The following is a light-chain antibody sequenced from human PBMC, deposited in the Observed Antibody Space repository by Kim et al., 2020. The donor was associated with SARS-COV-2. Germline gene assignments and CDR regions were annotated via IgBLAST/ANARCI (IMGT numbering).Light chain of an antibody. CDR2: DVH. Sequence: QSALTQPASVSGSPGQSITISCTGTRLDVGGYNYVSWYQQHPGKAPKLMIYDVHNRPTGVSDRFSGSKSGNTASLIISGLQAEDEADYYCSSYTSTTSYVFGTGTKVTVL. CDR1: RLDVGGYNY. V-gene: IGLV2-14*03. CDR3: SSYTSTTSYV. J-gene: IGLJ1*01.